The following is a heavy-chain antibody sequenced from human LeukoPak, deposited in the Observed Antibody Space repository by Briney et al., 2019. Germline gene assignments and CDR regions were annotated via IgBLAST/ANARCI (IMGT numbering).Heavy chain of an antibody. V-gene: IGHV3-23*01. CDR1: GFTFSSYA. CDR2: ISGSGGST. CDR3: AKDWVAVAGTSRSAFDI. J-gene: IGHJ3*02. Sequence: GGSLRLSCAASGFTFSSYAMSWVRQAPGKGVEWVSAISGSGGSTYYADSVKGRFTISRDNSKNTLYLQMNSLRAEDTAVYHCAKDWVAVAGTSRSAFDIWGQGTMVTVSS. D-gene: IGHD6-19*01.